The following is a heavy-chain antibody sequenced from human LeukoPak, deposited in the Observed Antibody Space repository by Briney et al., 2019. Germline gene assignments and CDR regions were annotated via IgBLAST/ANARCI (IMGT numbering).Heavy chain of an antibody. Sequence: PPETLSHTCTVSGGSVSSYYGNWIRQPAGKGLEWIGRIYNGGSTNYNPSLESRVTISIDRSKNQFSLKLTSVTAADTAVYYCANSISMDFQYWGQGTLVTVSS. CDR1: GGSVSSYY. CDR3: ANSISMDFQY. CDR2: IYNGGST. J-gene: IGHJ4*02. V-gene: IGHV4-4*07. D-gene: IGHD2/OR15-2a*01.